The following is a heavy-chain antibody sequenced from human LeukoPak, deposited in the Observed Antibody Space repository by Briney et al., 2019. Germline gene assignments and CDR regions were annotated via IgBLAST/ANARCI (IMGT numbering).Heavy chain of an antibody. CDR3: ARHVPPYVHIDI. J-gene: IGHJ3*02. Sequence: SETLSLTCNVYGGSISPYYWSWIRQPPGKGLEWIAYITYSGSINYNPSLKSRVTISVNMSKNQFSLKLDSVTAADTAVYYCARHVPPYVHIDIWGQGTEVTVSS. CDR2: ITYSGSI. D-gene: IGHD3-16*01. V-gene: IGHV4-59*08. CDR1: GGSISPYY.